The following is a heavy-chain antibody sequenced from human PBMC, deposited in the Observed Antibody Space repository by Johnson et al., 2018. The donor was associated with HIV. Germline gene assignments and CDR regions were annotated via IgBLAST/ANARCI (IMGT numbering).Heavy chain of an antibody. Sequence: VQLVESGGVVVQPGGSLRLSCAASGFTFDDYAMHWVRQAPGKGLEWVSLISWDGGSTYYADSVKGRFTISRDNSKNSLYLQMNSLRAEDTALYYCAKGTGSGWSGSLDAFAIWGQGTMVTVSS. V-gene: IGHV3-43D*03. CDR2: ISWDGGST. J-gene: IGHJ3*02. CDR1: GFTFDDYA. CDR3: AKGTGSGWSGSLDAFAI. D-gene: IGHD6-19*01.